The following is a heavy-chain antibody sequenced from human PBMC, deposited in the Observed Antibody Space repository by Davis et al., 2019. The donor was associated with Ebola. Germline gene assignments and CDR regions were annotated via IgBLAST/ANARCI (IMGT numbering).Heavy chain of an antibody. Sequence: SDPLSLTFPVPGGSISSYYWSWIRQPPGKGLEWIRFIYYSGRTNYNPSLKSRVTISVDTSKNQFSLKLTSVTAADTAVYYCARDFGVGWFDPWGQGTLVTVSS. CDR3: ARDFGVGWFDP. CDR1: GGSISSYY. J-gene: IGHJ5*02. V-gene: IGHV4-59*01. D-gene: IGHD3-3*01. CDR2: IYYSGRT.